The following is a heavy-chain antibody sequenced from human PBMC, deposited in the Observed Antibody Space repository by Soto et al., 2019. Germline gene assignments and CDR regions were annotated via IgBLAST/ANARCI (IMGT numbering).Heavy chain of an antibody. V-gene: IGHV1-69*06. D-gene: IGHD6-19*01. J-gene: IGHJ6*02. Sequence: QVQLVQSGAEVKKPGSSVKVSCKASGGTFTNYAFSWVRQAPGQGLEWMGGIIPIFGTANYAQKFQGRVTITADKSTSTAYMELSSLRSEDTAVYYCARGSSGWYAVYYYYGMDVWGQGTTVTVSS. CDR2: IIPIFGTA. CDR1: GGTFTNYA. CDR3: ARGSSGWYAVYYYYGMDV.